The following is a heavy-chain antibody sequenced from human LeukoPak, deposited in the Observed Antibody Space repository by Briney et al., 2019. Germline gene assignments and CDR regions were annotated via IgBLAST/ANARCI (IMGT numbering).Heavy chain of an antibody. CDR3: ARHFRELIWYDSSGYLDY. CDR1: GGSFSGYY. V-gene: IGHV4-34*01. J-gene: IGHJ4*02. Sequence: SETLSLTCAVYGGSFSGYYWSWIRQPPGRGLEWIGEINHSGSTNYNPSLKSRVTISVDTSKNQFSLKLSSVTAADTAVYYCARHFRELIWYDSSGYLDYWGQGTLVTVSS. D-gene: IGHD3-22*01. CDR2: INHSGST.